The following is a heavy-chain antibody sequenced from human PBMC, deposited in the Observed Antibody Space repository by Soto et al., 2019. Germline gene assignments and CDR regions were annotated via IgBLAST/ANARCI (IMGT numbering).Heavy chain of an antibody. CDR3: ARDRGWNIVVIPASFDL. J-gene: IGHJ4*02. D-gene: IGHD2-15*01. CDR2: INQDGSEK. CDR1: GVSFSAFW. Sequence: EVQLVESGGGLVQPGGSLRLSCAASGVSFSAFWMSWVRQIPGKGLEWVANINQDGSEKQYVDSVKGRFTISRDNAKNSLLLQMNSPRAEDSAVYYCARDRGWNIVVIPASFDLWGRGALVSVSS. V-gene: IGHV3-7*01.